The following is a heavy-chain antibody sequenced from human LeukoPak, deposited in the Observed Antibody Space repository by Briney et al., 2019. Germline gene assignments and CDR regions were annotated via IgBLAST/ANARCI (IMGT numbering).Heavy chain of an antibody. Sequence: SETLSLTCTVSGGSISSSNYYWSWIRQPPGKGLEWIGEINHSGSTNYNPSLKSRVTISVDTSKNQFSLKLSSVTAADTAVYYCASTILGVSRTEYYYYYRAVWGKGTTVTVSS. CDR3: ASTILGVSRTEYYYYYRAV. D-gene: IGHD3-3*01. CDR2: INHSGST. J-gene: IGHJ6*03. V-gene: IGHV4-39*07. CDR1: GGSISSSNYY.